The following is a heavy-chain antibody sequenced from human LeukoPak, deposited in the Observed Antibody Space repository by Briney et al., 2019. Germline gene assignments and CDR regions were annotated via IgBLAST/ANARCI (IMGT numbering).Heavy chain of an antibody. CDR1: GFTSSSYS. CDR3: ARLRGIAAAGSDY. Sequence: GGSLRLSCAASGFTSSSYSMNWVRQAPGKGLEWVSSISSSSSYIYYADSVKGRFTISRDNAKNSLYLQMNSLRAEDTAVYYCARLRGIAAAGSDYWGQGTLVTVSS. V-gene: IGHV3-21*01. D-gene: IGHD6-13*01. CDR2: ISSSSSYI. J-gene: IGHJ4*02.